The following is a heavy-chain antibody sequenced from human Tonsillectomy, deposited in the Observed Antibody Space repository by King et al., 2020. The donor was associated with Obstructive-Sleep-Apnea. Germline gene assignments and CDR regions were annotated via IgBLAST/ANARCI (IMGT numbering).Heavy chain of an antibody. Sequence: VQLQQWGAGLLKPSETLSLTCAVYSGSFSGYYWSWIRQTPGKGLEWIGEINHSGSTNYNPSLKSRVTISLDASKNQFSLKLLFVTAADTAVYYCARGRDVDTAMVDFDDWGQGTLVTVSS. V-gene: IGHV4-34*01. CDR2: INHSGST. D-gene: IGHD5-18*01. J-gene: IGHJ4*02. CDR3: ARGRDVDTAMVDFDD. CDR1: SGSFSGYY.